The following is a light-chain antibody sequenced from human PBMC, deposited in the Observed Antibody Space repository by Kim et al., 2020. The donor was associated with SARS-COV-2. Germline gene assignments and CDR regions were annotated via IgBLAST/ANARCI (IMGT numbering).Light chain of an antibody. J-gene: IGKJ4*02. V-gene: IGKV3-15*01. CDR2: DVS. CDR1: QSVSIN. Sequence: GSPGESVTPSCRASQSVSINLAWYQRNPGQAPRLLIYDVSTRATGIPAKFSGSGSGTEFTLTISSLQSEDFAVYYCQQYDEWPLTFGGGTKVDIK. CDR3: QQYDEWPLT.